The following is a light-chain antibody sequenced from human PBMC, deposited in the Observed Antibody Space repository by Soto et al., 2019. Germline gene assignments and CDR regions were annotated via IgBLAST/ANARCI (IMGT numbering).Light chain of an antibody. CDR2: WAS. V-gene: IGKV4-1*01. J-gene: IGKJ5*01. CDR1: QSVLSSSNNKNY. CDR3: QQYFITPIT. Sequence: DNVMTQSPDSLAVSLGERATINCKSSQSVLSSSNNKNYLAWYQQKPGQPPKLLIYWASTRESGVPDRFSGSGSGTDFTLTISSLQAEDVAVYYCQQYFITPITFGQGTRLEIE.